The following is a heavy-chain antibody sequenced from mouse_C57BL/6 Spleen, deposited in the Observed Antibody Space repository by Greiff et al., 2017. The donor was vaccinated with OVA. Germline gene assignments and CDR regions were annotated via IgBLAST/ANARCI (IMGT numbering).Heavy chain of an antibody. Sequence: VQLQQPGAELVRPGSSVKLSCKASGYTFTSYWMDWVKQRPGQGLEWIGKIYPSDSETHYNQKFTDKATLTVDKSSSTAYMQLSSLTSEDSAVYYCARSYGSYFDDWGQGTTLTVSS. J-gene: IGHJ2*01. CDR2: IYPSDSET. D-gene: IGHD2-2*01. CDR1: GYTFTSYW. CDR3: ARSYGSYFDD. V-gene: IGHV1-61*01.